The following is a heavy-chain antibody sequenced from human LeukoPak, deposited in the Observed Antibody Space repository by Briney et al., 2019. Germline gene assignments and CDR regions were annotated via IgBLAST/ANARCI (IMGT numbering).Heavy chain of an antibody. V-gene: IGHV3-30*04. D-gene: IGHD3-16*01. J-gene: IGHJ2*01. CDR3: ARSLIPGRWYFDL. Sequence: PGKSLRLSCAVSGFTFSSFPFHWVRQAPGKGLEWVAAISTDGSYKYHGDSVKGRFTISRDNPMNTLYLQMNGLRPDDTGVYYCARSLIPGRWYFDLWGRGTLVTVSS. CDR2: ISTDGSYK. CDR1: GFTFSSFP.